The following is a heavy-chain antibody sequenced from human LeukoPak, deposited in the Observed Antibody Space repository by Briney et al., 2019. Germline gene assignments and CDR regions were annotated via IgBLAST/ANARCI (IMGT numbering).Heavy chain of an antibody. CDR1: GFTFSSDA. J-gene: IGHJ4*02. CDR2: ISGSGSST. V-gene: IGHV3-23*01. CDR3: AKVQTYYDGSGDFDY. Sequence: GGSLRLSCAASGFTFSSDAMNWVRQAPGKGLECASGISGSGSSTYYTDSVKGRFTISRDNSKNTLYLQMNSLRAEDTAVYYCAKVQTYYDGSGDFDYWGQGTLVTVSS. D-gene: IGHD3-22*01.